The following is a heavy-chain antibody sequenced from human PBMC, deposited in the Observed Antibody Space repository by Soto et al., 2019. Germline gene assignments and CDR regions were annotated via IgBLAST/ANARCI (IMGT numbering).Heavy chain of an antibody. CDR2: ISAYNGTI. D-gene: IGHD3-10*01. Sequence: QVELVQSGAEVKKPGASVKLSCKTSGYNFFTYALTWVRQAPGQGLEWIGGISAYNGTIKYAQKFQDRVTLTTDTTTSTAYMEMRGLISDDTAIYYCARDMWFGELSPSQHWGQGTLVTVSS. CDR3: ARDMWFGELSPSQH. CDR1: GYNFFTYA. V-gene: IGHV1-18*01. J-gene: IGHJ1*01.